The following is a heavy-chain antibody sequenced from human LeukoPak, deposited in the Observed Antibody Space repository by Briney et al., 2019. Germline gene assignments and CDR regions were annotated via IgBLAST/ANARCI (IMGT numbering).Heavy chain of an antibody. CDR3: ARHAVPYSSSWSDY. V-gene: IGHV4-61*02. J-gene: IGHJ4*02. CDR2: IYTSGST. Sequence: SQTLSLTCTVSGGSISSGSYYWSWIRQPAGKGLEWIGRIYTSGSTNYNPSLKSRVTISVDTSKNQFSLKLSSVTAADTAVYYCARHAVPYSSSWSDYWGQGTLVTVSS. CDR1: GGSISSGSYY. D-gene: IGHD6-13*01.